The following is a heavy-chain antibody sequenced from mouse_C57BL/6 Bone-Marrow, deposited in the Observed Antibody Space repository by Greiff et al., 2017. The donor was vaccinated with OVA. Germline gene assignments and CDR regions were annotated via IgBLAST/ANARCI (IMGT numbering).Heavy chain of an antibody. Sequence: VHVQQSVAELVRPGASVKLSCTASGFNFKNTYMHWVKQRPEQGLEWIGRIDPANGTTKYAPKFQGKATITADTSSTTAYLQLSSLTSEDTAIYYCARGPFNYYAMDYWGQGTSVTVSS. J-gene: IGHJ4*01. CDR3: ARGPFNYYAMDY. V-gene: IGHV14-3*01. CDR1: GFNFKNTY. CDR2: IDPANGTT.